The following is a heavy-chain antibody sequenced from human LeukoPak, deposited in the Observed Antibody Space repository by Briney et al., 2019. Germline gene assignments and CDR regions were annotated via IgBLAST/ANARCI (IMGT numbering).Heavy chain of an antibody. Sequence: SVKVSCKASGGTFSSYAISWVRQAPGQGLEWMGRIIPIFGTANYAQKSQGRVTITTDESTSTAYMELSSLRSEDTAVYYCARVRGCSSTSCSKSNWFDPWGQGTLVTVSS. CDR2: IIPIFGTA. V-gene: IGHV1-69*05. D-gene: IGHD2-2*01. CDR1: GGTFSSYA. CDR3: ARVRGCSSTSCSKSNWFDP. J-gene: IGHJ5*02.